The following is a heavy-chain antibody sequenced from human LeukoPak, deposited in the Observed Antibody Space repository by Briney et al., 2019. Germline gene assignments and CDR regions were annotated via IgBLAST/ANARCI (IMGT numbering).Heavy chain of an antibody. J-gene: IGHJ3*01. V-gene: IGHV4-30-2*01. CDR2: ICHSGST. Sequence: SETLSLTCTVSGGSISSGGYYWSWIRQPPGKGLEWIGYICHSGSTYYNPSLKSRVTISVDRSKNQFSLKLSSVTAADTAVYYCARSDNYYDRRGLLFEWGQGTMVTVSS. CDR1: GGSISSGGYY. D-gene: IGHD3-22*01. CDR3: ARSDNYYDRRGLLFE.